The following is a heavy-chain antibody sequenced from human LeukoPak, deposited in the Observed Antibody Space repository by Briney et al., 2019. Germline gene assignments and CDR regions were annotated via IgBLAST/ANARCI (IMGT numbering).Heavy chain of an antibody. J-gene: IGHJ4*02. CDR2: INHSGGT. Sequence: PSETLSLTCAVYGGSFSNYFWSWIRQPPGKGLEWIGEINHSGGTNYNPSLKSRVTISVDTSKNQFSLKLSSVTAADTAVYYCAISDDYNHYRFDYWGEGTRVSVFS. D-gene: IGHD5-24*01. CDR3: AISDDYNHYRFDY. CDR1: GGSFSNYF. V-gene: IGHV4-34*01.